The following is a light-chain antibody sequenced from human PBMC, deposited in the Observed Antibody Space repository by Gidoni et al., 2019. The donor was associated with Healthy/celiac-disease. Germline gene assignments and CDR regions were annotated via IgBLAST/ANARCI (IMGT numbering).Light chain of an antibody. V-gene: IGKV1-33*01. CDR1: QDISNY. J-gene: IGKJ4*01. CDR3: QQYDNLPLT. CDR2: DAS. Sequence: DIQMTQSPSSLSASVGDRVTITCQASQDISNYLNWYQQKPGKAPKLLIYDASNLETGVPSRFSGSGSGTDFTFTIRRLQPEDIATYYWQQYDNLPLTFGGGTKVEIK.